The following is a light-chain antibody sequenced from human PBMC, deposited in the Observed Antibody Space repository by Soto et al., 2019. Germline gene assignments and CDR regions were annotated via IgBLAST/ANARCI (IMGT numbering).Light chain of an antibody. CDR2: DVS. CDR3: CSYAGRFILV. J-gene: IGLJ2*01. Sequence: QSALTQPRSVSGSPGQSVSMSCTGTSSDVGGYNYVSWYHQHPGKAPKLMIYDVSQRPSGVPDRFSGSKSGNTASLTISGLQTEDEGDYYCCSYAGRFILVFGGGTKLTVL. CDR1: SSDVGGYNY. V-gene: IGLV2-11*01.